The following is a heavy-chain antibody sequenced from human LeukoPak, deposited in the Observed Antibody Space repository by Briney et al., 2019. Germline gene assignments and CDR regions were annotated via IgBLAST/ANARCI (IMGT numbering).Heavy chain of an antibody. D-gene: IGHD2-2*01. CDR2: IYYSGST. CDR1: GGSISSSSYY. Sequence: SETLSLTCTVSGGSISSSSYYWGWIRQPPGKGLEWIGSIYYSGSTYYNPSLKSRVTISVDTSKNQSFLKLSSVTAADTAVYYCASPAVVPALSSPMPVWGQGTTVTVSS. J-gene: IGHJ6*02. CDR3: ASPAVVPALSSPMPV. V-gene: IGHV4-39*07.